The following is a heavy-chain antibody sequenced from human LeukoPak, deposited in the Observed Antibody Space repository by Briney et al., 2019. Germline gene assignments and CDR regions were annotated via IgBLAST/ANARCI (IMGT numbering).Heavy chain of an antibody. CDR3: VKLRLSSGLSD. Sequence: GGSLRLSCAASGITLDDYVMHWVRQAPGKGLEWVSGLNWNSGGIGYADSVRGRFTISRDNAKNSLYLQMNSLRAEDTALYHCVKLRLSSGLSDWGQGTLVTVSS. J-gene: IGHJ4*02. CDR1: GITLDDYV. V-gene: IGHV3-9*01. D-gene: IGHD3-22*01. CDR2: LNWNSGGI.